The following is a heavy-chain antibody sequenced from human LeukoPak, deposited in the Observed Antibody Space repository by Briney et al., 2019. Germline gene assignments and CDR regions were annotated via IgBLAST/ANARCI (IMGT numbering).Heavy chain of an antibody. Sequence: PSETLSLTCAVSGGSFSGYHWSWIRQTPGKGLEWIGEVSQSGGASYNPSLKSRVTISIETSKNHFSLKLTSVTAADTAMYYCAGSCGGNAVGPFDIWGQGTMVTVSS. CDR1: GGSFSGYH. D-gene: IGHD4-23*01. CDR3: AGSCGGNAVGPFDI. CDR2: VSQSGGA. V-gene: IGHV4-34*01. J-gene: IGHJ3*02.